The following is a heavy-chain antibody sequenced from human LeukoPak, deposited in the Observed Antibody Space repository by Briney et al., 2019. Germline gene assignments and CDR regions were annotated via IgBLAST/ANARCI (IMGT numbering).Heavy chain of an antibody. Sequence: SETLSLTCTVSGGSISSYYWSWIRQPPGKGLEWIGYIFYTGSTNYNPSLKSRVTISVLTSKNRFSLKLSSVTAADTAVYYCATLTGGDDAFDNWGQGTMVTVSS. CDR1: GGSISSYY. CDR3: ATLTGGDDAFDN. V-gene: IGHV4-59*01. CDR2: IFYTGST. D-gene: IGHD4-23*01. J-gene: IGHJ3*02.